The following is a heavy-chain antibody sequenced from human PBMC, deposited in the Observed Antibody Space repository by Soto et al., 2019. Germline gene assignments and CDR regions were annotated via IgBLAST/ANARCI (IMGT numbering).Heavy chain of an antibody. CDR2: IIPIFGTA. Sequence: SVKVSCKASGGTFSSYAISWVRQAPGQGLEWMGGIIPIFGTANYAQKFQGRVTITADESTSTAYMELSSLRSEDTAVYYCAREGAAISLNYYGMDVWGQGTTVTASS. J-gene: IGHJ6*02. V-gene: IGHV1-69*13. D-gene: IGHD2-2*02. CDR1: GGTFSSYA. CDR3: AREGAAISLNYYGMDV.